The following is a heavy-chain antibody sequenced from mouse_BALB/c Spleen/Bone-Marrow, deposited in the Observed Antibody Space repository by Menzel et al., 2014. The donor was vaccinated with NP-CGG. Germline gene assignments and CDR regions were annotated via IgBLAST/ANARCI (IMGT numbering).Heavy chain of an antibody. CDR2: INPDSNTI. J-gene: IGHJ1*01. CDR3: ARLNYYGNLFV. V-gene: IGHV4-1*02. CDR1: GFDFSRYW. Sequence: EVQRVESGGGLVQPGGSLKLSCAASGFDFSRYWMSWVRQVPGKGLEWIGEINPDSNTINYTPSLEDKFIISRDNAKNTLYLRMSKVRSEDTALYYCARLNYYGNLFVWGAGTTVTVSS. D-gene: IGHD1-1*01.